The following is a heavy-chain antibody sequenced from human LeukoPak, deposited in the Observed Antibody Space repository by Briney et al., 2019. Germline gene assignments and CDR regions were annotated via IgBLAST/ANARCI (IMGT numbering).Heavy chain of an antibody. D-gene: IGHD3-10*01. CDR1: GFTFSSYS. CDR2: ISSSSSTI. Sequence: GGSLRLSCAASGFTFSSYSMNWVRQAPGKGLEWVSYISSSSSTIYYADSVKGRFTISRDNAKNTLFLQMNSLRAEDTAVYYCAREIGEAFDYWGQGTLVTVPS. CDR3: AREIGEAFDY. J-gene: IGHJ4*02. V-gene: IGHV3-48*04.